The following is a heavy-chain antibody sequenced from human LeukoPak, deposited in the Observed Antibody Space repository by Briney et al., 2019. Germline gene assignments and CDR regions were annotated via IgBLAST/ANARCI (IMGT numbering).Heavy chain of an antibody. Sequence: GGSLRLSCAASGFTFSSYAMSWVRQAPGKGLEWVSAIGGSGGSTYYADSVKGRFTISRDNSKNTLYLQMNSLRAEDTAVYYCARDTGYSNYFGWFDPWGQGTLVTVSS. CDR3: ARDTGYSNYFGWFDP. V-gene: IGHV3-23*01. D-gene: IGHD4-11*01. CDR1: GFTFSSYA. J-gene: IGHJ5*02. CDR2: IGGSGGST.